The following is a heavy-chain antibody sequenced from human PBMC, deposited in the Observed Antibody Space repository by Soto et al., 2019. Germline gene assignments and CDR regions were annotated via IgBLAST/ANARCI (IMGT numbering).Heavy chain of an antibody. CDR2: ISGASNYI. D-gene: IGHD2-21*02. V-gene: IGHV3-48*02. Sequence: EVQLVESGGGLVQPGGSLRLSCAASGFTFSNFPMNWVRQPPGKGLEWVSYISGASNYIYYADSVKGRFTISRDNAKNSMSLQMNSRRDDDTAVYDCARQVYTVVTPIDCWGQGTLVTVSS. CDR3: ARQVYTVVTPIDC. J-gene: IGHJ4*02. CDR1: GFTFSNFP.